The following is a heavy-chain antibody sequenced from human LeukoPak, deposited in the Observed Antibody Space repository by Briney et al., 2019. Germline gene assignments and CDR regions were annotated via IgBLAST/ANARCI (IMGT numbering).Heavy chain of an antibody. V-gene: IGHV1-18*01. D-gene: IGHD3-3*01. J-gene: IGHJ4*02. CDR1: GYTFTSYG. Sequence: ASVKVSCKASGYTFTSYGISWVRQAPGQGLEWMGWISAYNGNTNYAQKLQGRVTMTTDTSTSTAYMELRSLRSDDTAVYYCAREYQYDFWSGEYYFDYWGQGTLVTVSS. CDR3: AREYQYDFWSGEYYFDY. CDR2: ISAYNGNT.